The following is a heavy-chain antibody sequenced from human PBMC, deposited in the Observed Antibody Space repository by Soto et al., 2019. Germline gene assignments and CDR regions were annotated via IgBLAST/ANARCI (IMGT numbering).Heavy chain of an antibody. CDR2: ISSSSSTI. CDR3: ARVHSSGWFKVDY. V-gene: IGHV3-48*02. Sequence: GGSLRLSCAASGFTFSSSSMNWVRQAPGKGPEWVSYISSSSSTINYADSVRGRFTISRDNAKNSLYLQMNSLRDEDTAVYYCARVHSSGWFKVDYWGQGTLVPVSS. J-gene: IGHJ4*02. CDR1: GFTFSSSS. D-gene: IGHD6-19*01.